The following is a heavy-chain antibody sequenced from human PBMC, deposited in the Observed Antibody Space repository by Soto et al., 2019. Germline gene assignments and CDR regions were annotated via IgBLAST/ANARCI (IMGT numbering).Heavy chain of an antibody. CDR1: GYTFTSYG. Sequence: ASVKVSCKASGYTFTSYGISWVRHAPGQGLEWMGWISAYNGNTNYAQKLQGRVTMTTDTSTSTAYMELRSLRFDDTAVYYCARDRRCSSTSCYTFGNWFDPWGQGTLVTVSS. V-gene: IGHV1-18*04. J-gene: IGHJ5*02. CDR3: ARDRRCSSTSCYTFGNWFDP. CDR2: ISAYNGNT. D-gene: IGHD2-2*02.